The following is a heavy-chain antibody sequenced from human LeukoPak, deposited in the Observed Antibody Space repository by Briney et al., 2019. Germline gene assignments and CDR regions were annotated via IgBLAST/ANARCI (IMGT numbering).Heavy chain of an antibody. CDR3: ARDGDLDSGYDFDY. D-gene: IGHD5-12*01. Sequence: PGGALRLSCAASGFPFSSYWMHWVRQAPGEGLVWVSRINSDGSSTSYADSVKGRFTISRDNAKNTLYLQMNSLRAEDTAVYYCARDGDLDSGYDFDYWGQGTLVTVSS. V-gene: IGHV3-74*01. CDR1: GFPFSSYW. J-gene: IGHJ4*02. CDR2: INSDGSST.